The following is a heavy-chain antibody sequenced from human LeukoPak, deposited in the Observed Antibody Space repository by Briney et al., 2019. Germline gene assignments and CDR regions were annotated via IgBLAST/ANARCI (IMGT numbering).Heavy chain of an antibody. V-gene: IGHV1-2*02. D-gene: IGHD5-12*01. J-gene: IGHJ4*02. Sequence: ASVKVSCKASGYTFTGYYMHWVRQAPGQGLEWMGWINPNSGGTNYAQTFQGRDTMTRDTSISTAYMELSRLRSDDTAVYYCATNSGYVGLPNDYWGQGTLVTVSS. CDR3: ATNSGYVGLPNDY. CDR2: INPNSGGT. CDR1: GYTFTGYY.